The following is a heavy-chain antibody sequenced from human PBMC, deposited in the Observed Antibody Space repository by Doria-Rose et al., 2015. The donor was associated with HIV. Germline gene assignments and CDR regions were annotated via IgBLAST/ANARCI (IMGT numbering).Heavy chain of an antibody. V-gene: IGHV1-69*02. D-gene: IGHD1-26*01. CDR1: GGTFSSYT. J-gene: IGHJ4*02. Sequence: KDSGGTFSSYTSSLVRQAPGHGLEWMGRIIPILDIVNYALRFQGRVTITADESTSTAYMELSSLRSEDTAIYYCASQWERSSFDYWGQGTLVTVFS. CDR2: IIPILDIV. CDR3: ASQWERSSFDY.